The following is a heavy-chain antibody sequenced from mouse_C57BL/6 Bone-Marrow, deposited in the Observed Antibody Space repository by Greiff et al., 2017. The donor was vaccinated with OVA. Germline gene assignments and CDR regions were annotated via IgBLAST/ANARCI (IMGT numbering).Heavy chain of an antibody. CDR1: GFTFSDAW. J-gene: IGHJ2*01. D-gene: IGHD1-1*01. CDR2: IRNKANNHAT. V-gene: IGHV6-6*01. CDR3: TTTVVAYYFDY. Sequence: EVQLQESGGGLVQPGGSMKLSCAASGFTFSDAWMDWVRQSPEKGLEWVAAIRNKANNHATYYAESVKGRFTISRDDSKSSVYLQMKSLRAEDTGIYYCTTTVVAYYFDYWGQGTTLTVSS.